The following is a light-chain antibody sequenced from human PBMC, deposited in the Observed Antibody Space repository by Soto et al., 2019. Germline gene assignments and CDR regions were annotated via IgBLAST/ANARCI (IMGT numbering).Light chain of an antibody. Sequence: DIQMTQSPSTLSASVGDRVTITCRASQSISSWLAWYQQKPGKAPKLLIYKASSLESGVPSRFSGSGSGTEFTLTISSLQPDDFATYYRQQYHSFPRTFGQGTKLEIK. CDR1: QSISSW. CDR3: QQYHSFPRT. CDR2: KAS. V-gene: IGKV1-5*03. J-gene: IGKJ2*02.